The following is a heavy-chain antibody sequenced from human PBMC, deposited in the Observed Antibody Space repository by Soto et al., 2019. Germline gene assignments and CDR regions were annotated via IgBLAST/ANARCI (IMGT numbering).Heavy chain of an antibody. CDR3: ARHGAFGAARPGYFDY. CDR2: IYYSGST. D-gene: IGHD6-6*01. J-gene: IGHJ4*02. CDR1: GGSISSSIYY. V-gene: IGHV4-39*01. Sequence: SETLSLTCTVSGGSISSSIYYWGWIRQPPGKGLEWIGSIYYSGSTYYNPSLKSRVTISVDTSKNQFSLKLSSVTAADTAVYYCARHGAFGAARPGYFDYWGQGTLVTVSS.